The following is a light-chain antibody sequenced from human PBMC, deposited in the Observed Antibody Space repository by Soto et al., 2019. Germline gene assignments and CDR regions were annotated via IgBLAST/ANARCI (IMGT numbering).Light chain of an antibody. J-gene: IGKJ4*01. CDR3: QQCYSFPLT. CDR1: QNIGTR. Sequence: IQMTQSPSSVAASVGDTVTISCRASQNIGTRLAWYRLKPGKAPKLLISTASTLQSGGPSRFGGSGSGTDFTLTISGLNPEDFATYYCQQCYSFPLTFGGGTKVEIK. V-gene: IGKV1-12*01. CDR2: TAS.